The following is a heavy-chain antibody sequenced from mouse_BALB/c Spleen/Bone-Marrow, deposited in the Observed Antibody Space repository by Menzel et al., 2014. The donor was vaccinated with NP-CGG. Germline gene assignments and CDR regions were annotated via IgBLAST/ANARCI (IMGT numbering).Heavy chain of an antibody. J-gene: IGHJ4*01. CDR3: AKLNWVYAMDY. V-gene: IGHV2-6-5*01. D-gene: IGHD4-1*02. CDR2: IWGGGST. CDR1: GFSLTDYG. Sequence: VKLMESGPGLVAPSQSLSIPCTVSGFSLTDYGVTWIRQPPGKGLEWLGIIWGGGSTFYNSSLRSRLNVSKDNSKSQVFSKMNSLQADDTAMYYCAKLNWVYAMDYLDQGTSATVST.